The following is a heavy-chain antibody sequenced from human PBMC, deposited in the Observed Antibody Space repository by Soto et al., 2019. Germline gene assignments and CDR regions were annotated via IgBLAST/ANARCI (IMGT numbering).Heavy chain of an antibody. CDR1: GFTFTSSA. CDR2: IVVGSGNT. V-gene: IGHV1-58*01. CDR3: ALIAHGKDAYYYDGMDV. Sequence: SVKVSCKASGFTFTSSAVQWVRQARGQRLEWIGWIVVGSGNTNYAQKLQERVTITRDMSTSTAYMELSSLRSEDTAVYYCALIAHGKDAYYYDGMDVWGQGTTVTSP. D-gene: IGHD3-22*01. J-gene: IGHJ6*02.